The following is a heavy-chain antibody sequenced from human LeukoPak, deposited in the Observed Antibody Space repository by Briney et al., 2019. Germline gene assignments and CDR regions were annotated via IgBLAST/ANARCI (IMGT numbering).Heavy chain of an antibody. CDR3: ARGSPFQE. CDR1: GDSISGNY. V-gene: IGHV4-34*01. CDR2: IDHSGDT. J-gene: IGHJ1*01. Sequence: SETLSLTCAVYGDSISGNYCTWIRQPPGKGLEWIGEIDHSGDTNYNPSLKSRAIVSVDTSKSQCSLKLTSVTAADAAVYYCARGSPFQEWGQGTLVTVSS.